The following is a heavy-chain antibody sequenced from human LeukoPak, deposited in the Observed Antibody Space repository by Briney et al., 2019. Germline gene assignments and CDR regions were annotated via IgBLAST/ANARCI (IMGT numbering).Heavy chain of an antibody. D-gene: IGHD3-22*01. CDR2: IIPIFGTA. CDR3: ARDYYDSSGYRYFDY. J-gene: IGHJ4*02. CDR1: GGTFSSYA. V-gene: IGHV1-69*13. Sequence: GASVKVSCKASGGTFSSYAIGWVRQAPGQGLEWMGGIIPIFGTANYAQKFQGRVTITADESTSTAYMELSSLRSEDTAVYYCARDYYDSSGYRYFDYWGQGTLVTVSS.